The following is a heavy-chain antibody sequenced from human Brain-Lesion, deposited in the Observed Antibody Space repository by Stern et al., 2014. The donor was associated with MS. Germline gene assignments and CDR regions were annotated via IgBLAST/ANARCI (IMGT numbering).Heavy chain of an antibody. CDR3: ARRENGDGGLDY. CDR1: GYSFTSYW. V-gene: IGHV5-51*01. D-gene: IGHD4-17*01. Sequence: VQLVQSGAEVKKPGESLKISCKGSGYSFTSYWIGWVRQMPGKGLAWVGIIYPGGSDPNYGPSFQGRVTIPADKSISTAYLQLSSLKASDTAMYYCARRENGDGGLDYWGQGTLVTVSS. CDR2: IYPGGSDP. J-gene: IGHJ4*02.